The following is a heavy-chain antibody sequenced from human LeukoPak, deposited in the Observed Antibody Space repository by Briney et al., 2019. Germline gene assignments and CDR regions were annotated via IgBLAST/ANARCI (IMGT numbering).Heavy chain of an antibody. CDR1: GFTFSRYA. V-gene: IGHV3-64D*09. CDR2: ISSNGGST. J-gene: IGHJ4*02. CDR3: VKARGIQLWLPGDY. D-gene: IGHD5-18*01. Sequence: GGSLRLSCSASGFTFSRYAMHWVRQAPGKGLEYVSAISSNGGSTYYGDSVKGRFTISRDNSKNTLYLQMSSLRAEDTAVYYCVKARGIQLWLPGDYWGQRTLVTVSS.